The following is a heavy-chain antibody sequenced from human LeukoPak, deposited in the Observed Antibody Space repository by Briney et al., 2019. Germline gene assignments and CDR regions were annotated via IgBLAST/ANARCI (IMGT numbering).Heavy chain of an antibody. Sequence: SETLSLTCTVSGASISNYYWSWLRQPPGKGLEWIGEINHSGSTNYNPSLKSRVTISVNTSKNQFSLKLSSGTAADTAVYYCAGSTYYYDSSCQGCDTWGQGTTVTVSP. CDR2: INHSGST. CDR1: GASISNYY. V-gene: IGHV4-34*01. CDR3: AGSTYYYDSSCQGCDT. D-gene: IGHD3-22*01. J-gene: IGHJ3*02.